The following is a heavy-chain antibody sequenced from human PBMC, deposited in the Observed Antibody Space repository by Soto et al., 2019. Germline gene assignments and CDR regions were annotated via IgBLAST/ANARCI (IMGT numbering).Heavy chain of an antibody. V-gene: IGHV3-23*01. CDR3: AKVLLCGRRYSYGSFIGAFDI. CDR2: ISGSGGST. CDR1: GFTFSSYA. J-gene: IGHJ3*02. D-gene: IGHD5-18*01. Sequence: EVQLLESGGGLVQPGGSLRLSCAASGFTFSSYAMSWVRQAPGKGLEWVSAISGSGGSTYYADSVKGRFTISRDNSKNTLYLHMNSLRAEDTAVYYCAKVLLCGRRYSYGSFIGAFDIWGQGTMVTVSS.